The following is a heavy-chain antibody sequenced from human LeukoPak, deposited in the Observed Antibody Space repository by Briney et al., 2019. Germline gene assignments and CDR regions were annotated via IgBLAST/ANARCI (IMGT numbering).Heavy chain of an antibody. Sequence: GGSLRLSCAASGFTFSSYAMSWVRQAPGKGLEWVSATSGSGGSTYYADSVKGRFTISRDNSKNTLYLQMNSLRAEDTAVYYCAKDENGDYANYFNYWGQGTLVTVSS. J-gene: IGHJ4*02. D-gene: IGHD4-17*01. CDR3: AKDENGDYANYFNY. V-gene: IGHV3-23*01. CDR1: GFTFSSYA. CDR2: TSGSGGST.